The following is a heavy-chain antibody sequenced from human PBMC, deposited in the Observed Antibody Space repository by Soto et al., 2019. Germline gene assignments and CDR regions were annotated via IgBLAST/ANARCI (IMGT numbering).Heavy chain of an antibody. V-gene: IGHV3-23*01. CDR3: AKGGTSYSPPPDY. Sequence: EVQLLESGGGLVQPGGSLRLSCAASGFTFNNYAMSWVRQAPGKGLEWVSAISGGDASTYYADSVKGRFTISRDNSKNMLYLQMNSLRAEDTALYYCAKGGTSYSPPPDYWGQGTLVTVSS. CDR1: GFTFNNYA. D-gene: IGHD6-6*01. J-gene: IGHJ4*02. CDR2: ISGGDAST.